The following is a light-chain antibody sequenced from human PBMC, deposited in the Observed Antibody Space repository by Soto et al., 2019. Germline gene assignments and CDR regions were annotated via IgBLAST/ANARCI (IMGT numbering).Light chain of an antibody. CDR2: KAS. CDR1: QTISSW. CDR3: QHYNSYSEA. V-gene: IGKV1-5*03. J-gene: IGKJ1*01. Sequence: DIPMTQSPSTLSGSVGDRVTITCRASQTISSWLAWYQQKPGKAPKLLIYKASTLKSGVPSRFSGSGSGTEFTLTISSLQPDDFATYYCQHYNSYSEAVGQGTKVEL.